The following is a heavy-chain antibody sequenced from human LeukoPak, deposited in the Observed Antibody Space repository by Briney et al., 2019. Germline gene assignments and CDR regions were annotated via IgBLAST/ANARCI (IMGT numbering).Heavy chain of an antibody. J-gene: IGHJ5*02. D-gene: IGHD1-26*01. Sequence: GASVKVSCKASGYTFTGYYMRWVRQAPGQGLEWMGWINPNSGGTNYAQKFQGRVTMTRDTSISTAYMELSRLRSDDTAVYYCASSGSYYTWWFDPWGQGTLVTVSS. CDR2: INPNSGGT. CDR3: ASSGSYYTWWFDP. V-gene: IGHV1-2*02. CDR1: GYTFTGYY.